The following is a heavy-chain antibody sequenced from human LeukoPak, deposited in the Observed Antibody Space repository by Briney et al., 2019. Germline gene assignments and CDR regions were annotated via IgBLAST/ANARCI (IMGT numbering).Heavy chain of an antibody. J-gene: IGHJ4*02. CDR2: MDDGGRIT. CDR1: GFSFIDYY. Sequence: GGSLRLSCAASGFSFIDYYMIWIRQAPEKGLEWVSYMDDGGRITYYGGSVRGRFTISRDNARNSVFLQMNRLTAEDTAVCFCARVRRAAADSLRYFDYWGQGTLVTVSS. CDR3: ARVRRAAADSLRYFDY. V-gene: IGHV3-11*04. D-gene: IGHD6-13*01.